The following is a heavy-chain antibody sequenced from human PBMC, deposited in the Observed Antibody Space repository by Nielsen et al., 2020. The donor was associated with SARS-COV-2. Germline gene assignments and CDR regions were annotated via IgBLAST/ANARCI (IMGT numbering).Heavy chain of an antibody. V-gene: IGHV1-69*13. CDR3: AREKVTMVRGVTPGFSY. CDR2: IIPIFGTA. J-gene: IGHJ4*02. Sequence: SVKVSCKASGCTFSSYAISWVRQAPGQGLEWMGGIIPIFGTANYAQKFQGRVTITADESTSTAYMELSSLRSEDTAVYYCAREKVTMVRGVTPGFSYWGQGTLVTVSS. D-gene: IGHD3-10*01. CDR1: GCTFSSYA.